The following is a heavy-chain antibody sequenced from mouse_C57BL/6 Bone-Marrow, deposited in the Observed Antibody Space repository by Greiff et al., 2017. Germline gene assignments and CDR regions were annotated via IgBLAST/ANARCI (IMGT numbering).Heavy chain of an antibody. CDR3: AREGYYDAMDY. V-gene: IGHV3-1*01. D-gene: IGHD2-2*01. CDR2: ISYSGST. CDR1: GYSITSGYD. J-gene: IGHJ4*01. Sequence: EVKLVESGPGMVKPSQSLSLTCTVTGYSITSGYDWHWLRHFPGNKLEWMGYISYSGSTNYNPSLKSRISITHDTSKNHFFLKLNSVTTEDTATYYCAREGYYDAMDYWGQGTSVTVSS.